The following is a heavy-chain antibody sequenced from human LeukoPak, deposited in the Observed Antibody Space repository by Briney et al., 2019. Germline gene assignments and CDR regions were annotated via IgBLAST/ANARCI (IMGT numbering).Heavy chain of an antibody. J-gene: IGHJ4*02. D-gene: IGHD2-15*01. CDR1: GYSISTGYY. Sequence: SETLSLTCTVSGYSISTGYYWDWIRQPAGKGLEWIGRIHTSGSTNYNPSLKSRVTMSVDTSKNQFSLKLSSVTAADTAVYYCARVICSGGSCRFDYWGQGILVTVSS. V-gene: IGHV4-4*07. CDR2: IHTSGST. CDR3: ARVICSGGSCRFDY.